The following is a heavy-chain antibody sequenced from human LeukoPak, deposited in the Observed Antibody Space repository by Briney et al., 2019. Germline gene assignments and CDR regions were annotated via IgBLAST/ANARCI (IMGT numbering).Heavy chain of an antibody. CDR3: AKDTSRSGSYHRDMDV. CDR1: GFTFSSYS. Sequence: GGSLRLSCAASGFTFSSYSMNWVRQAPGKGLEWVSYISSSSSTIYYADSVKGRFTISRDNAKNSLYLQMNSLRAEDTAVYYCAKDTSRSGSYHRDMDVWGKGTTVTVSS. CDR2: ISSSSSTI. J-gene: IGHJ6*03. D-gene: IGHD1-26*01. V-gene: IGHV3-48*04.